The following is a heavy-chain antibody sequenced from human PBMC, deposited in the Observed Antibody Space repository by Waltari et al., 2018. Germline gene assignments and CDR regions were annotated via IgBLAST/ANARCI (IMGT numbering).Heavy chain of an antibody. Sequence: QVQLVQSGAEVKKPGASVKVSCKASGYTFTGYYMHWVRQAPGQGLEWMGRINPNSGGTNYAQKFQGRVTITADESTSTAYMELSSLRSEDTAVYYCARAGLQLVNYYYYGMDVWGQGTTVTVSS. CDR3: ARAGLQLVNYYYYGMDV. V-gene: IGHV1-2*06. D-gene: IGHD6-13*01. CDR2: INPNSGGT. CDR1: GYTFTGYY. J-gene: IGHJ6*02.